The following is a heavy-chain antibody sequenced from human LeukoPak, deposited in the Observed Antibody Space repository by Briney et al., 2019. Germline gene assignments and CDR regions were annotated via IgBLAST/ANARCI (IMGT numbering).Heavy chain of an antibody. CDR1: GFIFSNYG. J-gene: IGHJ4*02. CDR2: ISFSSTHI. V-gene: IGHV3-21*06. CDR3: ARDGMYYDSSGYGGYFDY. D-gene: IGHD3-22*01. Sequence: IPGGSLRLSCAASGFIFSNYGMSWVRQAPGKGLEWVSSISFSSTHIYYADSIQGRFTISRDNAENSLYLQMNSLRAEDTAVYYCARDGMYYDSSGYGGYFDYWGQGTLVTVSS.